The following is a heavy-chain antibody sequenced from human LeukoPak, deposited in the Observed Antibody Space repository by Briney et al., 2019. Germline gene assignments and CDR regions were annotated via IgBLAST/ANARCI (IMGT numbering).Heavy chain of an antibody. CDR1: GFTVSSNY. D-gene: IGHD4-17*01. CDR3: ARDSYGDSYYYYGMDV. V-gene: IGHV3-66*01. J-gene: IGHJ6*02. Sequence: GGSLRLSCAASGFTVSSNYMSWVRQAPGKGLEWVSVIYSGGSTYYADSVKGGFTISRDNSKNTLYLQMNSLRAEDTAVYYCARDSYGDSYYYYGMDVWGQGTTVTVSS. CDR2: IYSGGST.